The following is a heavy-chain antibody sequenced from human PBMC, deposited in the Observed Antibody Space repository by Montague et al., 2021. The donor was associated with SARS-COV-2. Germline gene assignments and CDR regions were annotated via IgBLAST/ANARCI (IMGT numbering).Heavy chain of an antibody. CDR2: THTSGST. D-gene: IGHD3-3*01. Sequence: SETLSLTCTVSGGSISSYYWSWIRQSAGKGLEWIGRTHTSGSTDYNPSLNSRVTMSVYTSKNQFSLKLSSVTAADTAVYYCASGKYYDFWSGYYSHDYVSGMDVWGQGTTVTVS. CDR1: GGSISSYY. CDR3: ASGKYYDFWSGYYSHDYVSGMDV. V-gene: IGHV4-4*07. J-gene: IGHJ6*02.